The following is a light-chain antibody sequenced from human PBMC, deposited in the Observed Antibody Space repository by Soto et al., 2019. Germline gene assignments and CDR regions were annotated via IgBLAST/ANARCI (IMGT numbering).Light chain of an antibody. CDR2: EVT. J-gene: IGLJ1*01. CDR1: SSDVGIYNY. CDR3: SSYTTSSTRV. Sequence: QSVLTQPASVSGSPGQSIAISCTGSSSDVGIYNYVSWYQQHPGKVPKLINYEVTKRPSGVSNRSSGSKAGNAASLTISGLQAEDEDDYYCSSYTTSSTRVFGTGTKVTVL. V-gene: IGLV2-14*01.